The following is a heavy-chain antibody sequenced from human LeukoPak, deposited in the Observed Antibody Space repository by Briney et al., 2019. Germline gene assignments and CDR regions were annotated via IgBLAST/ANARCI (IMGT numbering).Heavy chain of an antibody. CDR3: ARTYGSGSFYH. V-gene: IGHV4-30-4*08. D-gene: IGHD3-10*01. J-gene: IGHJ4*02. CDR2: IYYSGST. CDR1: GGSISSGDYY. Sequence: PSETLSLTCTVSGGSISSGDYYWSWIRKPPGKGLEWIGYIYYSGSTYYDPSLKSRVTISVDPSKTQFSLKLSSVTAADTAVYYCARTYGSGSFYHWGQGTLVTVSS.